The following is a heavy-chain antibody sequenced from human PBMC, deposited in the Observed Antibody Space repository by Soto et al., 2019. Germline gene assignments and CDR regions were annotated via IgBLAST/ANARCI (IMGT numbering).Heavy chain of an antibody. V-gene: IGHV4-39*01. CDR1: GGSITSSSHF. Sequence: PSETLSLTCSASGGSITSSSHFWGWVRQPPGKGLDWIGTIYFTGNTYYTPSLKSRLTMSIDTSKNEFSLRLNSVTAADTAVYYCAVQTFTIAAASYGRSNWFDPWGPGTLVTVSS. D-gene: IGHD2-15*01. CDR3: AVQTFTIAAASYGRSNWFDP. CDR2: IYFTGNT. J-gene: IGHJ5*02.